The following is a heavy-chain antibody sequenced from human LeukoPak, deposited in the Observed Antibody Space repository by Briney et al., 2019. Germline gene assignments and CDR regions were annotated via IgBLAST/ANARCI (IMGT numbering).Heavy chain of an antibody. V-gene: IGHV7-4-1*01. J-gene: IGHJ3*02. CDR2: IDPNTENP. CDR3: VRDWFTDGASTLDI. Sequence: ASVKVSCKASGYTLNGYAINWMRQAPGQGFEWLGWIDPNTENPTYAQGFTGRFVFSLDTSLSTAYLEIYSLKAEDTAVYYCVRDWFTDGASTLDIWGQGTTVAVFS. CDR1: GYTLNGYA. D-gene: IGHD3-16*01.